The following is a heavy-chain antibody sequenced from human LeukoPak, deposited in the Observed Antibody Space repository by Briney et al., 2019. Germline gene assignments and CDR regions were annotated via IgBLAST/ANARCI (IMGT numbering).Heavy chain of an antibody. V-gene: IGHV3-30*02. CDR1: GFTLRSYG. CDR3: ARHLNYYMDV. J-gene: IGHJ6*03. CDR2: IRYDGSNE. Sequence: GESLRLSCAASGFTLRSYGMHWVRQAPGKGLEWVAFIRYDGSNEYYADSVKGRFTISRDNSKNTLYLQMNSLRAEDTAVYYCARHLNYYMDVWGKGTTVTVSS.